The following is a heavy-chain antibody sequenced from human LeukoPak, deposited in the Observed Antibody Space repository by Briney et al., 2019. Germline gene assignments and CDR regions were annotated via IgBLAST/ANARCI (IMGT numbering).Heavy chain of an antibody. CDR1: GYTFTSYY. Sequence: ASVKVSCKASGYTFTSYYMHWVRQAPGQGLEWMGIISPSGGSTSYAQKFQGRVTMTRDTSTSTVYMELSSLRSEDTAVYYCARSGGPYFGVDKKNAFDIWGQGTMVTVSS. CDR2: ISPSGGST. V-gene: IGHV1-46*01. D-gene: IGHD3-3*01. J-gene: IGHJ3*02. CDR3: ARSGGPYFGVDKKNAFDI.